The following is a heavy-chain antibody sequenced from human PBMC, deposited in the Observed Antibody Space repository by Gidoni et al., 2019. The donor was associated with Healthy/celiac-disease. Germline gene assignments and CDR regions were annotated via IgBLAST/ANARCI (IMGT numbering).Heavy chain of an antibody. J-gene: IGHJ5*02. CDR1: GFPFSSYA. V-gene: IGHV3-23*01. CDR3: AKGTGLPNWFDP. Sequence: EVQLLASGGGLVQPGGSLRLSCAASGFPFSSYAMSGVRQAPGKGLEWVSAISGSGGSTYYADSVKGRFTISRDNSKNTLYLQMNSLRAEDTAVYYCAKGTGLPNWFDPWGQGTLVTVSS. D-gene: IGHD5-12*01. CDR2: ISGSGGST.